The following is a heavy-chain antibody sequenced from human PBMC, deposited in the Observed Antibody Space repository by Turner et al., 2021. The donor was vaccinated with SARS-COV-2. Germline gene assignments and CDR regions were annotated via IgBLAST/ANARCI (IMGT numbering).Heavy chain of an antibody. CDR2: ISYDGSNK. CDR3: ASTHNIVPRYYGMDV. J-gene: IGHJ6*02. V-gene: IGHV3-30*04. D-gene: IGHD2-15*01. CDR1: GFTFSSYD. Sequence: QVQLVESGGGVVQPGRSLRLSCAASGFTFSSYDMHWVRQAPGKGLEWVAVISYDGSNKYYADSVKGRFTISRDNSKNTLYLEMNSLRAEDTAEYYCASTHNIVPRYYGMDVWGQGTTVTFSS.